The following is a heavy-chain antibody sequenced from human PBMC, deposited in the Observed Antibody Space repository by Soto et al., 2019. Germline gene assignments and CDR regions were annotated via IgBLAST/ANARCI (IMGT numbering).Heavy chain of an antibody. Sequence: QVQLVQSGAEEKKPGASVKVSCKASGYTFTSYAMHWVRQAPGQRLEWMGWINAGNGNTKYSQKFQGRVTITRDTSASTAYMELSRMRSEDTVVYYCSRSIVVVTALDYWCQGTLVSVSS. CDR2: INAGNGNT. D-gene: IGHD2-21*02. V-gene: IGHV1-3*05. CDR1: GYTFTSYA. CDR3: SRSIVVVTALDY. J-gene: IGHJ4*02.